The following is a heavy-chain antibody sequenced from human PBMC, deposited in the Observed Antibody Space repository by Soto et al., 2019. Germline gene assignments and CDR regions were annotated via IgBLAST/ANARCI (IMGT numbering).Heavy chain of an antibody. CDR1: GFTFSSYA. CDR3: VKARPGKSTSHYYYYGMDV. J-gene: IGHJ6*02. V-gene: IGHV3-64D*08. D-gene: IGHD2-2*01. Sequence: GGSLRRSCSASGFTFSSYAMHWVRQAPGKGLEYVSAISSNGGSTYYADSVKGRFTISRDNSKNTLYLQMSSLRAEDTAVYYCVKARPGKSTSHYYYYGMDVWGQGTTVTVSS. CDR2: ISSNGGST.